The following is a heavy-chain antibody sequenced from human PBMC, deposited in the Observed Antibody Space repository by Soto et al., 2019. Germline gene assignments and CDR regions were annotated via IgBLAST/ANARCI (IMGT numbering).Heavy chain of an antibody. V-gene: IGHV4-31*03. Sequence: QWKLQGSGPGLGKPSQTLSVTSTFPGASLSGVNFFWSWVGHPPETGLEWVGNIYNTGAAYYNPSLKSRLTISLDTSKNRFSLSLISVTAADTAVYYCAREVISPATSDAFDIWGQGTMVTVSS. J-gene: IGHJ3*02. CDR1: GASLSGVNFF. D-gene: IGHD1-26*01. CDR2: IYNTGAA. CDR3: AREVISPATSDAFDI.